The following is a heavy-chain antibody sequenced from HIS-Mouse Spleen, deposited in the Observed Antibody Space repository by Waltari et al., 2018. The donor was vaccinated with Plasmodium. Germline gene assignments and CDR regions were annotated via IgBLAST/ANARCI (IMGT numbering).Heavy chain of an antibody. J-gene: IGHJ6*02. CDR3: AKGGGSYYYYYGMDV. V-gene: IGHV3-33*06. D-gene: IGHD1-26*01. CDR1: GFTFSSYG. Sequence: QVQLVESGGGVVQPGRSLRLSCAASGFTFSSYGMHWVRQAPGKVGGWGAFIWYDGSNKYYADSVKGRFTISRDNSKTTLYLQMNSLRAEDTAVYYCAKGGGSYYYYYGMDVWGQGTTVTVSS. CDR2: IWYDGSNK.